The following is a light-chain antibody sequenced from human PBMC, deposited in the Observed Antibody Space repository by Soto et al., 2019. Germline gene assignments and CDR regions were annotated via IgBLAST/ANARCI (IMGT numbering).Light chain of an antibody. J-gene: IGKJ1*01. Sequence: EIVMTQSPATLSVSPGERATLSCRASQSVSSSYIAWYQQKRGQAPRRLISGASSRAADIPDRFSGSGSGTDFTLTINRLEPEDFAVYYCQQYDSSPRTFGQGTKVDTK. CDR2: GAS. CDR1: QSVSSSY. CDR3: QQYDSSPRT. V-gene: IGKV3-20*01.